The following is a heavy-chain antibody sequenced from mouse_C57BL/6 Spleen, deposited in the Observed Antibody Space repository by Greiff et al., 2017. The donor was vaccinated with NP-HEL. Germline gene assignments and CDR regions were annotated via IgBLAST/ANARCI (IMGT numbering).Heavy chain of an antibody. J-gene: IGHJ3*01. Sequence: EVKLMESGGGLVKPGGSLKLSCAASGFTFSDYGMHWVRQAPEKGLEWVAYISSGSSTNYYADTVKGRFTISRDNAKNTLFLQLISLRAEDTAMYYCARPKDYDWFAYWGQGTLVTVSA. CDR3: ARPKDYDWFAY. V-gene: IGHV5-17*01. CDR1: GFTFSDYG. D-gene: IGHD2-4*01. CDR2: ISSGSSTN.